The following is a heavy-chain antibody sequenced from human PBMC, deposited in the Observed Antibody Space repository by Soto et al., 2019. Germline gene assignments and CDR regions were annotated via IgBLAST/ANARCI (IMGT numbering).Heavy chain of an antibody. V-gene: IGHV1-2*02. CDR2: INPNSGGT. CDR1: GYTFTSYY. D-gene: IGHD6-6*01. J-gene: IGHJ3*02. CDR3: ARVAAARLIAFDI. Sequence: ASLKVSCQASGYTFTSYYMHWVRQAPGQGLEWMGWINPNSGGTNYAQKFQGRVTMTRDTSISTAYMELSRLRSDDTAVYYCARVAAARLIAFDIWGQGTMVTVSS.